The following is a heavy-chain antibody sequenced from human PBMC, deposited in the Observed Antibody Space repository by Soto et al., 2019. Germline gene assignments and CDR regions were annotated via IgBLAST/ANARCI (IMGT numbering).Heavy chain of an antibody. V-gene: IGHV4-30-4*01. CDR3: GRDLTSNANCIDP. J-gene: IGHJ5*02. CDR2: IYYTGKT. Sequence: KSSETLSLTCCVSGDYIHVGGYYWTWIRQRPGKGLEWMGYIYYTGKTYYNPSLESRLTMSVDRSKNQFSLRLTSVTAADTAVYFCGRDLTSNANCIDPWGQGTLVTVSS. D-gene: IGHD2-2*01. CDR1: GDYIHVGGYY.